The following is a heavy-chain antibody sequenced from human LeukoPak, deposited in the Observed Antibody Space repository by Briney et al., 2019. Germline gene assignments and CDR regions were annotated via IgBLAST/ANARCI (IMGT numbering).Heavy chain of an antibody. CDR3: AAQHQLVNTFDM. CDR2: IHYSRAN. CDR1: SGSIRNYY. D-gene: IGHD3-16*02. J-gene: IGHJ3*02. Sequence: SVTLSLTCTVSSGSIRNYYWGWLRPPPGRGLEWIRYIHYSRANNYNTSLKSRVTFSLATSKNRFMLQVNSVTAEDAAVYYCAAQHQLVNTFDMWGEGTMITVSS. V-gene: IGHV4-59*01.